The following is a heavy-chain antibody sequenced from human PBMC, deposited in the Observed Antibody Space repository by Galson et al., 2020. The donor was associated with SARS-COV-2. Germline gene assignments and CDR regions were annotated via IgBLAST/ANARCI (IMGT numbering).Heavy chain of an antibody. CDR3: ARDVKREPLGY. J-gene: IGHJ4*02. V-gene: IGHV1-69*01. CDR2: NIPIFGTA. D-gene: IGHD1-26*01. Sequence: KIYCKAYGGTFSSDAITRVRQAPRQGPEWLGANIPIFGTANHAQKFQGRVTITADESTSTDYMELSSLRSEDTAVDYCARDVKREPLGYWGQGTLVTVSS. CDR1: GGTFSSDA.